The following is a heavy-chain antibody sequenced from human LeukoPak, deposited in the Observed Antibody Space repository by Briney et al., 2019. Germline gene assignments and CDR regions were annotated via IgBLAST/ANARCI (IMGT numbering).Heavy chain of an antibody. J-gene: IGHJ5*02. CDR3: ARDHSSGLRLINWFDP. CDR2: INPNSGGT. CDR1: GYTLTGYY. V-gene: IGHV1-2*02. D-gene: IGHD6-19*01. Sequence: ASVKVSCKASGYTLTGYYMHWVRQAPGQGLEWMGWINPNSGGTNYAQKFQGRVTITADESTSTAYMELSSLRSEDTAVYYCARDHSSGLRLINWFDPWGQGTLVTVSS.